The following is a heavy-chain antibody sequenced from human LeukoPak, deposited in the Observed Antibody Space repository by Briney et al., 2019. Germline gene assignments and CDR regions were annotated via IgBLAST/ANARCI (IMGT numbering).Heavy chain of an antibody. Sequence: SETLSLTCTVSGASISNSFYYWGWIRQPPGTGLEWIGHIRYSGSTYHNPSLKSRVTISVDTSKNQFSLKLSSVTAADTAVYYCARHRGRARIDYWGQGTLVTVSS. CDR1: GASISNSFYY. V-gene: IGHV4-39*01. J-gene: IGHJ4*02. CDR3: ARHRGRARIDY. D-gene: IGHD3-10*01. CDR2: IRYSGST.